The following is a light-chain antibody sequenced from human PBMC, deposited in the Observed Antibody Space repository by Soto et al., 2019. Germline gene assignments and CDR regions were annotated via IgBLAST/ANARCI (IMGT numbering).Light chain of an antibody. V-gene: IGLV3-21*02. CDR3: QVWDSTYDHYV. CDR1: NIGGKS. Sequence: SYELTQPPSVSVAPGQTAKITCGVNNIGGKSLHWYQQKPGQAPVLVVYDHGDRPSGIPERFSGSNSGNTATLTISRVEAGDEADYYCQVWDSTYDHYVFGTGTKVTVL. CDR2: DHG. J-gene: IGLJ1*01.